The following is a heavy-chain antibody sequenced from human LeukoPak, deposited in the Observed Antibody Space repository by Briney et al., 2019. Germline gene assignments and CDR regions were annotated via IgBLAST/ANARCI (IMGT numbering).Heavy chain of an antibody. D-gene: IGHD3-22*01. J-gene: IGHJ4*02. Sequence: GGSLRLSCAASGFTFSAYNMNWVRQAPGKGLEWISYINADSSTIQYADSVRGRFTTSRDNAKNSLYLQMNSLRAEDTAVYYCVRDNSRGQSLGVIYWGQGSLVTVSS. V-gene: IGHV3-48*01. CDR3: VRDNSRGQSLGVIY. CDR1: GFTFSAYN. CDR2: INADSSTI.